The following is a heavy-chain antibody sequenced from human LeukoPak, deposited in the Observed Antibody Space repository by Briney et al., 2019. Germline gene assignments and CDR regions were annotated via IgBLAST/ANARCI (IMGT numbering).Heavy chain of an antibody. Sequence: GGSLRLSCAASGFSFSTYWMSWVRQTPGKGLEWVANIKEDGSKDYYVDSVKGRFTISRDNANNYLYLQMNSLRVEDSAVYYCARDAGGYDSWGQGTLVTVSS. D-gene: IGHD5-12*01. CDR2: IKEDGSKD. V-gene: IGHV3-7*01. CDR3: ARDAGGYDS. CDR1: GFSFSTYW. J-gene: IGHJ5*01.